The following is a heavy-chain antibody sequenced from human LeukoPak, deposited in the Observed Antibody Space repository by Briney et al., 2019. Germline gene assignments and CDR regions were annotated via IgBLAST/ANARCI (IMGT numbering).Heavy chain of an antibody. Sequence: GGSLRLSCAAPGFTFSSYAMSWVRQPPGKGLEWVSAISGSGGSEHYADSVKGRFTISRDNSKNTLYLQMNSLRADDTAVYYCAKDLSQWLEYYFDFWGQGTLVTVSS. D-gene: IGHD6-19*01. CDR1: GFTFSSYA. J-gene: IGHJ4*02. CDR2: ISGSGGSE. V-gene: IGHV3-23*01. CDR3: AKDLSQWLEYYFDF.